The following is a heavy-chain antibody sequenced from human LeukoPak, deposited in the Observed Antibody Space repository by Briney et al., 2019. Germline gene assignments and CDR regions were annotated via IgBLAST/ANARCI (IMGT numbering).Heavy chain of an antibody. CDR3: AKDSKGQYYYDSSGYSFDY. CDR1: GFTFSSYG. CDR2: IRYDGSNK. D-gene: IGHD3-22*01. J-gene: IGHJ4*02. Sequence: GGSLRLSCAASGFTFSSYGMHWVRQAPGKGLEWVAFIRYDGSNKKYSDSVKGRFTVSRDTSKNTLYLQMNSLRAEDTAVYYCAKDSKGQYYYDSSGYSFDYWGQGTLVTVSS. V-gene: IGHV3-30*02.